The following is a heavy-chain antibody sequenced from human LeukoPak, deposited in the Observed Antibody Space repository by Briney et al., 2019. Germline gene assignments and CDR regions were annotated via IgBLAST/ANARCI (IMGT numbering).Heavy chain of an antibody. D-gene: IGHD6-13*01. CDR1: GVTFSIYA. Sequence: ASVKVSSTASGVTFSIYAISWVRQAPGQGLEWMGGIIPIFGTANYAQKFQGRVTITTDDSTSTAYMELSSLRSEDTAVYYCARERVAGYYFDYWGQGTLVTVSS. V-gene: IGHV1-69*05. CDR2: IIPIFGTA. J-gene: IGHJ4*02. CDR3: ARERVAGYYFDY.